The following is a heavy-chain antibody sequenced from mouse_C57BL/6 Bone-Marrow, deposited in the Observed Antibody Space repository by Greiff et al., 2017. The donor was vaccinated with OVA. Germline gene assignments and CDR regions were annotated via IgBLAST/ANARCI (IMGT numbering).Heavy chain of an antibody. CDR1: GFTFSSYA. CDR3: TRDKDYGSSFYAMDY. D-gene: IGHD1-1*01. V-gene: IGHV5-9-1*02. Sequence: HLVEAGEGLVKPGGSLKLSCAASGFTFSSYAMSWVRQTPEKRLEWVAYISSGGDYIYYADTVKGRFTISRDNARNTLYLQMSSLKSEDTAMYYCTRDKDYGSSFYAMDYWGQGTSVTVSS. CDR2: ISSGGDYI. J-gene: IGHJ4*01.